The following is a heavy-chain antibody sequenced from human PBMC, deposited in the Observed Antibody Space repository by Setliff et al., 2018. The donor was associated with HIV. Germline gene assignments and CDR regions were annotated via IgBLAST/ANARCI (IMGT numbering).Heavy chain of an antibody. Sequence: SETLSLTCTVSGYSISSVSYWGWIRQPPGKGLEWIGSIYHSGTTYYNPSLKSRVTISVDTSKNQFSLKLSSVTAADTAVYYCAREAGHGSSLYYFDYWGQGTLVTVSS. J-gene: IGHJ4*02. CDR3: AREAGHGSSLYYFDY. CDR2: IYHSGTT. CDR1: GYSISSVSY. V-gene: IGHV4-38-2*02. D-gene: IGHD6-13*01.